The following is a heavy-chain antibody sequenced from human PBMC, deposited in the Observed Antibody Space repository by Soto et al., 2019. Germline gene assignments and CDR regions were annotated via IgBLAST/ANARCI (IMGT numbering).Heavy chain of an antibody. CDR2: INPSGGST. J-gene: IGHJ5*01. CDR3: ARDRRIAVAGRGWFAS. Sequence: ASVKVSCKASGYTFTSYYMHWVRQAPGQGLEWMGIINPSGGSTSYAQKFQGRVTMTRDTSTSTVYMELSSLRSEDTAVYYCARDRRIAVAGRGWFASWGQGTLVIVSS. CDR1: GYTFTSYY. D-gene: IGHD6-19*01. V-gene: IGHV1-46*01.